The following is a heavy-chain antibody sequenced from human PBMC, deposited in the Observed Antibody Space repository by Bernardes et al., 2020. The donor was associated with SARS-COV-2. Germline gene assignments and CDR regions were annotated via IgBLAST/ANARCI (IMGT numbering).Heavy chain of an antibody. D-gene: IGHD3-22*01. Sequence: ASVKVSCKASGYTFTGYYMHWVRQAPGQGLEWMGWINPNSGGTNYAQKFQGWVTMTRDTSISTAYMELSRLRSDDTAVYYCARDGPYYYDTHNAFDIWGQGTMVTVSS. V-gene: IGHV1-2*04. CDR1: GYTFTGYY. J-gene: IGHJ3*02. CDR2: INPNSGGT. CDR3: ARDGPYYYDTHNAFDI.